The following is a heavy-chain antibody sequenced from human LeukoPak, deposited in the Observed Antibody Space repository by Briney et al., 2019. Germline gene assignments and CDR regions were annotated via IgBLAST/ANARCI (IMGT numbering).Heavy chain of an antibody. CDR3: ARDHCDDAACYPFDR. CDR2: VYLGGST. D-gene: IGHD2-21*01. Sequence: KPSETRSLTCNVSGASFNYYYWTWIRKPAGKELNGIGRVYLGGSTNYNPSLKSRVMMSLDKANNQFSLRLSSVTAADTAIYYCARDHCDDAACYPFDRWGQGALVTVSS. V-gene: IGHV4-4*07. J-gene: IGHJ4*02. CDR1: GASFNYYY.